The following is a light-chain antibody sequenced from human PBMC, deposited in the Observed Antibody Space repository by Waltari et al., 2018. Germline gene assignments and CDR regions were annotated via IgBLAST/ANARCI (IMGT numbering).Light chain of an antibody. CDR1: QSNSSY. V-gene: IGKV1-39*01. CDR2: AAS. Sequence: DIQMTQSPSSLSASVGDRVTITCRASQSNSSYLNWYQQKPGKAPKLLIHAASNLQSGVPSRFSGSGSGTDFTLTISSLQPEDFATYHCQQSYTSEYTFGQGTKLEIK. CDR3: QQSYTSEYT. J-gene: IGKJ2*01.